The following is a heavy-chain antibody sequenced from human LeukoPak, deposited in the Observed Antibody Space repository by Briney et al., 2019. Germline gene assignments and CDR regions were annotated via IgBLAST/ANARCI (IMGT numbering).Heavy chain of an antibody. Sequence: GGSLRLSCAASGFCYSTFAMGWVRQAPGKGMEWVSIISTSGETTYSADSVNGRFTASRDNSQITLSLQMNGLRVDDTAVYFCAKATYLWNDSPFASWGQGALVTVSS. CDR2: ISTSGETT. CDR3: AKATYLWNDSPFAS. CDR1: GFCYSTFA. J-gene: IGHJ4*02. D-gene: IGHD1-1*01. V-gene: IGHV3-23*01.